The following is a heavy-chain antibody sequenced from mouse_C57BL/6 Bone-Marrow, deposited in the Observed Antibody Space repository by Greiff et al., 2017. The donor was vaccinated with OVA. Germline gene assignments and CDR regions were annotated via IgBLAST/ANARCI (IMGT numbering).Heavy chain of an antibody. CDR2: IYPGSGST. CDR3: ARRYYGSSWYFDV. V-gene: IGHV1-55*01. D-gene: IGHD1-1*01. Sequence: QVQLQQPGAELVKPGASVKMSCKASGYTFTSYWITWVKQRPGQGLEWIGDIYPGSGSTNYNEKFKSKATLTEDTSSSTAYMQLSSLTSEDSAVYYCARRYYGSSWYFDVWGTGTTVTVSS. CDR1: GYTFTSYW. J-gene: IGHJ1*03.